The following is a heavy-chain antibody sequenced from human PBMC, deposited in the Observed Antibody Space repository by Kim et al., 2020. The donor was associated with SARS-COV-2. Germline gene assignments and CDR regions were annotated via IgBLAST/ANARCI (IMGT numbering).Heavy chain of an antibody. CDR1: GYSFTSYA. Sequence: ASVKVSCKASGYSFTSYAIHWVRQAPGQRPEWMGWINAGNGNTKYSQRFQGRVTFTRDTSASTAYMDLSRSEDTAVYYCARGVTMVRGVRPYYYEYWGQG. CDR2: INAGNGNT. J-gene: IGHJ4*02. D-gene: IGHD3-10*01. CDR3: ARGVTMVRGVRPYYYEY. V-gene: IGHV1-3*01.